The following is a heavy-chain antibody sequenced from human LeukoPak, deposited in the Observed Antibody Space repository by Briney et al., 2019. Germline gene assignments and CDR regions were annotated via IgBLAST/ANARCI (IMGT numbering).Heavy chain of an antibody. D-gene: IGHD2-15*01. CDR1: GGSISSTS. CDR2: ISSSSSYI. V-gene: IGHV3-21*01. Sequence: ETLSLTCTVSGGSISSTSYYWGWIRQPPGKGLEWVSSISSSSSYIYYADSVKGRFTISRDNAKNSLYLQMNSLRAEDTAVYYCARELVVVVAARAFDIWGQGTMVTVSS. J-gene: IGHJ3*02. CDR3: ARELVVVVAARAFDI.